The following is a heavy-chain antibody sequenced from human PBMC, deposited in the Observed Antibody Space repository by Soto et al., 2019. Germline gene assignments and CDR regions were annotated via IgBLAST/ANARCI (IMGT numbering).Heavy chain of an antibody. D-gene: IGHD2-15*01. Sequence: QVQLQESGPGLVKPSETLSLTCTVSGGSLNSYYWSWIRQPPGKGLESLGYVYSSGTSKYNVSLASRITMSLDTSRNQFSLSLNSVTAADTAVYFCARYSPPKKSYDSNPGWFDPWGQGTLVAVSS. J-gene: IGHJ5*02. V-gene: IGHV4-59*01. CDR1: GGSLNSYY. CDR2: VYSSGTS. CDR3: ARYSPPKKSYDSNPGWFDP.